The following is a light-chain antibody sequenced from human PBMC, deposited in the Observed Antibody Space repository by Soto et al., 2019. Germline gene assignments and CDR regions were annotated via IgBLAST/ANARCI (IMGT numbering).Light chain of an antibody. J-gene: IGLJ1*01. CDR1: NIGSKS. Sequence: SYELTQPPSVSVAPGQTARITCGGNNIGSKSVHWYQQKPGQAPVLVVYVDSDRPSGIPDRFSASTSGNTAALTISRVEAGDEADYYCQVWDTISDHDVFGSGTKLTVL. CDR2: VDS. V-gene: IGLV3-21*02. CDR3: QVWDTISDHDV.